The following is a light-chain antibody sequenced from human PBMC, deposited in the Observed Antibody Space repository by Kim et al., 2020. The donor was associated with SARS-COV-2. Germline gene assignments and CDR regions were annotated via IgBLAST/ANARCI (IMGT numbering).Light chain of an antibody. CDR3: QAWDSSTYV. J-gene: IGLJ1*01. CDR1: GDKY. V-gene: IGLV3-1*01. Sequence: GDKYVPWYQQEPGQSPLLIIYQDNKRPSGIPERFSGSNSGNTATLTISETQAMDEADYYCQAWDSSTYVFGTGTKVTVL. CDR2: QDN.